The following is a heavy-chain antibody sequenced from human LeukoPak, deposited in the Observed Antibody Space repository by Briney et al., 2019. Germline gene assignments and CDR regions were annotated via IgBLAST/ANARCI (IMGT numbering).Heavy chain of an antibody. V-gene: IGHV4-34*01. CDR3: ARDHGSGSPDDY. Sequence: SETLSLTCAVYGGSFSGYYWSWIRQPPGKGLEWIGEINHSGSTNYNPSLTRRVTISVDTSKNQFSLKLSSVTAADTAVYYCARDHGSGSPDDYWGQGTLVTVSS. CDR1: GGSFSGYY. J-gene: IGHJ4*02. CDR2: INHSGST. D-gene: IGHD3-10*01.